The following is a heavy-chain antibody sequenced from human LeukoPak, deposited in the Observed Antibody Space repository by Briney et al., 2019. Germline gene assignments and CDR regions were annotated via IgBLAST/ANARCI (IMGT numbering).Heavy chain of an antibody. D-gene: IGHD1-26*01. V-gene: IGHV1-69*04. J-gene: IGHJ4*02. CDR3: ARDLETDSGSYLM. Sequence: ASVKVSCKASGDTFSSYAISWVRQAPGQGLEWMGRIIPILGIVNYAQKFQGRVTITADKSTSTAYMELSSLRSEDTAVYYCARDLETDSGSYLMWGQGTLVTVSS. CDR1: GDTFSSYA. CDR2: IIPILGIV.